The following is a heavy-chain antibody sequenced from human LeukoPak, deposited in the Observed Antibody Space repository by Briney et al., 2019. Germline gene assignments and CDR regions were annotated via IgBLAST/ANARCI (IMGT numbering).Heavy chain of an antibody. CDR1: GFTFSSYA. Sequence: GGSLRLSCAASGFTFSSYAMSWVRQAPGKGLGWVSGVGGSGDITYYADSVKGRFTISRDNSKNTLYLQVNSPRADDTAVYYCAKGYGSGTHSGDWVGVYWGQGTLVTVSS. CDR2: VGGSGDIT. CDR3: AKGYGSGTHSGDWVGVY. J-gene: IGHJ4*02. V-gene: IGHV3-23*01. D-gene: IGHD3-10*01.